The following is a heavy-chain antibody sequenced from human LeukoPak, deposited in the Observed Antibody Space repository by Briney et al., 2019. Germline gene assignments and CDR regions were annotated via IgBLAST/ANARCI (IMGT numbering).Heavy chain of an antibody. CDR1: GFTFSNAY. CDR3: TTDAGYSSRWYNY. V-gene: IGHV3-15*01. J-gene: IGHJ4*02. Sequence: GGSLRLSCAASGFTFSNAYMSWVRQAPGKGLEWVGRIKSKTDGGTTDYAAPVKGRFTISRDDSKNTLYLQMNSLKTEDTAVYYCTTDAGYSSRWYNYWGQGTLVTVSP. CDR2: IKSKTDGGTT. D-gene: IGHD6-13*01.